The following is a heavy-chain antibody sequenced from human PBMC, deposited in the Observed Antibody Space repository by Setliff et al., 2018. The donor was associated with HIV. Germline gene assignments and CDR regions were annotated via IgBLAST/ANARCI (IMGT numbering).Heavy chain of an antibody. V-gene: IGHV1-24*01. CDR3: ATDPGYSSTWYSEAFQQ. D-gene: IGHD6-13*01. CDR2: FDPEDGET. J-gene: IGHJ1*01. Sequence: ASVKVSCKISGYTLTELSIHWVRQAPGKGLEWMANFDPEDGETYYAQKFQGRLTMTEDTSTDTAYMGLGSLRSDDTAMYYCATDPGYSSTWYSEAFQQWGQGTVVTRLL. CDR1: GYTLTELS.